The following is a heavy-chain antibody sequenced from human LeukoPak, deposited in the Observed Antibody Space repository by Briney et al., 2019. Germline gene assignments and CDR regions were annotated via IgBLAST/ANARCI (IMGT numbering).Heavy chain of an antibody. CDR2: ISYDGSNK. V-gene: IGHV3-30*18. CDR3: AKDRRRNENYYYGMDV. D-gene: IGHD1-1*01. J-gene: IGHJ6*02. Sequence: GGSLRPSCAASGFTFSSYGMHWVRQAPGKGLEWVAVISYDGSNKHYVDSVKGRFTISRDNSKNTLFLQMNSLRAEDTAVYYCAKDRRRNENYYYGMDVWGQGTTVTVSS. CDR1: GFTFSSYG.